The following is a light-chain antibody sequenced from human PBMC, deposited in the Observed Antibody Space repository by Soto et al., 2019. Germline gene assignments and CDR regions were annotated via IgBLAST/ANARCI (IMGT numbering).Light chain of an antibody. CDR3: MQRLEFPYT. CDR2: TLS. V-gene: IGKV2-40*01. J-gene: IGKJ2*01. CDR1: QSLLDSDDGNTY. Sequence: IVMTQTPLSRPVTPGEPASISCRSSQSLLDSDDGNTYLDWFLQKPGQSPHLLIYTLSDRAXXXXXXXXXXXXXXXXXXKISRVEAEDVGVYYCMQRLEFPYTFGQGTKLEIK.